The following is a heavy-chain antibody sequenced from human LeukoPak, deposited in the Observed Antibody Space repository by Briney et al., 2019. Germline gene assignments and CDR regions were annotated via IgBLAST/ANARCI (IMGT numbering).Heavy chain of an antibody. CDR3: ARETQQQLVARVGWFDP. Sequence: GASVRVSCKASGYTFTVYYMHWGRQAPGQGLEWMGWINPNSGGTNYARKFQGRVTITRDTSIITAYMELSRLRSDDTAVYYCARETQQQLVARVGWFDPWGQGTLVTVSS. CDR1: GYTFTVYY. V-gene: IGHV1-2*02. CDR2: INPNSGGT. D-gene: IGHD6-13*01. J-gene: IGHJ5*02.